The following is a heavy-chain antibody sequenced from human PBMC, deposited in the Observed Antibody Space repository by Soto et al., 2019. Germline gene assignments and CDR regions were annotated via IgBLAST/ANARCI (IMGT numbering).Heavy chain of an antibody. V-gene: IGHV4-59*01. J-gene: IGHJ6*02. CDR3: SGDTYGMDV. Sequence: QVQLQESGPGLVKPSETLSLTCTVSGASINNNYCNWFRQPPGKGLEWIVSIHYSGTTHYNPSLERRVTIPSDSAKNQFSLRLNSVTAAYPAVYYCSGDTYGMDVWGQGTTVTVS. CDR2: IHYSGTT. CDR1: GASINNNY.